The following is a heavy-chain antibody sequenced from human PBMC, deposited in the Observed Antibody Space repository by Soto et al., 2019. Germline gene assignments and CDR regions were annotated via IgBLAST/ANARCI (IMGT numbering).Heavy chain of an antibody. CDR2: MNPNSGNT. V-gene: IGHV1-8*01. D-gene: IGHD6-13*01. CDR3: ARERAVAGFDY. J-gene: IGHJ4*02. CDR1: GYTFTSYD. Sequence: QVQQVQSGAEVKKPGASVKVSCKASGYTFTSYDINWERQATGQGLEWMVWMNPNSGNTGYAQKFQGRVTMTRNTSRSTAYMELGGLRAEDAAVYDGARERAVAGFDYWGQGTLVTVSS.